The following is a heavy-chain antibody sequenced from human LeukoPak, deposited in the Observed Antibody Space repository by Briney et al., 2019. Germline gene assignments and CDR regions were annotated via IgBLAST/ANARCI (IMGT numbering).Heavy chain of an antibody. D-gene: IGHD2-2*01. V-gene: IGHV3-23*01. CDR2: ISGSGGST. J-gene: IGHJ6*02. CDR1: GFTFSSYA. CDR3: ARDGYCSSTSCYPPYYYYYGMDV. Sequence: GGSLRLSCAASGFTFSSYAMSWVRQAPGKGLEWVSAISGSGGSTYYADSVKGRFTISRDNSKNTLYLQMNSLRAEDTAVYYCARDGYCSSTSCYPPYYYYYGMDVWGQGTTVTVSS.